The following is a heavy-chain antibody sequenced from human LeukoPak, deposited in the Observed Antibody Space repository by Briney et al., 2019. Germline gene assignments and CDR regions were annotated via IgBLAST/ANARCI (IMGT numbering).Heavy chain of an antibody. V-gene: IGHV4-59*12. Sequence: GSLRLSCAASGFTFSSYAMSWVRQAPGKGLEWIGYIYYSGGTNYNPSLKSRVTLSVDTSKNQFSLKLSSVTAADTAVYYCARGHSMVRGVIISRSYFDYWGQGTLVTVSS. D-gene: IGHD3-10*01. CDR3: ARGHSMVRGVIISRSYFDY. J-gene: IGHJ4*02. CDR2: IYYSGGT. CDR1: GFTFSSYA.